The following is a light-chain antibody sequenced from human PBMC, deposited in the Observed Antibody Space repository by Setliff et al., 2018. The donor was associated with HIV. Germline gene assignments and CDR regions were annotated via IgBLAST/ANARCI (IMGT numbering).Light chain of an antibody. CDR2: DVT. J-gene: IGLJ1*01. CDR3: SSFAGRLHV. Sequence: QSALTQPRSVSGSPGQSVTIPCTGTSSDVGSYNDVTWYQQHPGKVPKLMIYDVTRRPSGVPDRFSGSRSGNTASLTISGLQAEDEADYYCSSFAGRLHVFGTGTKVTVL. CDR1: SSDVGSYND. V-gene: IGLV2-11*01.